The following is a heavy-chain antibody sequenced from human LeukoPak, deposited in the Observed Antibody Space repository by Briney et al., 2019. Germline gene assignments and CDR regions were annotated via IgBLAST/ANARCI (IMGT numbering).Heavy chain of an antibody. V-gene: IGHV4-4*09. Sequence: SETLSLTCTVSGGSISSYYWSWIRQPPGKGLEWIGYIYTSGSTNYNPSLKSRVTISADTSKNQFSLKLSSVTAADTAVYYCAGTYCGGDCYHNDAFDIWGQGTMVTVSS. J-gene: IGHJ3*02. CDR3: AGTYCGGDCYHNDAFDI. CDR2: IYTSGST. D-gene: IGHD2-21*02. CDR1: GGSISSYY.